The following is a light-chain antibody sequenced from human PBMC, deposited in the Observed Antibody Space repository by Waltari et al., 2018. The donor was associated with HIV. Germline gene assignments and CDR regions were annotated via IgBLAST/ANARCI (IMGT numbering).Light chain of an antibody. Sequence: SYVLTQSPSVSVAPGQTAIITCGGNNIGSKRVHWYQQRPGQAPVLIIFDDDDRPSGMPEGLAGSNYGETATLSISRVEAGDEADYFCQVWDIITDEVIFGGGTKMTVL. CDR3: QVWDIITDEVI. CDR2: DDD. CDR1: NIGSKR. J-gene: IGLJ2*01. V-gene: IGLV3-21*01.